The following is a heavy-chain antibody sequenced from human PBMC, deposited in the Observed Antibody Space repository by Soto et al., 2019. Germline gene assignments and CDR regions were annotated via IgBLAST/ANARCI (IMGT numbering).Heavy chain of an antibody. Sequence: PGGSLRLSCAASGFTVSSNYMTWVRQAPGKGLEWVSLIYSGGSTYYANSVKGRFTISRDNSKNTLYLQMNSLRAEDTAVYYCVLWPPYYFDYWGQGTLVTVSS. D-gene: IGHD3-10*01. CDR3: VLWPPYYFDY. V-gene: IGHV3-53*01. CDR2: IYSGGST. CDR1: GFTVSSNY. J-gene: IGHJ4*02.